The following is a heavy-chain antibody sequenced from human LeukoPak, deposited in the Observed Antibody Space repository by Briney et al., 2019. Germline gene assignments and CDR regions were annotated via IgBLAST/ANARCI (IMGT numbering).Heavy chain of an antibody. Sequence: GGSLRLSCAASGFTFSSFGMHWVRQAPGKGLEWVAFIRYDGTSSYYADSVKGRFTISRDNSKNTLYLQMNSLRAEDMAVYYCAKGGPNEWLHPWGQGTLVTVSS. J-gene: IGHJ5*02. D-gene: IGHD1-1*01. V-gene: IGHV3-30*02. CDR3: AKGGPNEWLHP. CDR1: GFTFSSFG. CDR2: IRYDGTSS.